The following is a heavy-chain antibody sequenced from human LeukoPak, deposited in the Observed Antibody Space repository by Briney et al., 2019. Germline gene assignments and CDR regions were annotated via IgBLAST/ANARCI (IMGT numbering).Heavy chain of an antibody. D-gene: IGHD3-22*01. J-gene: IGHJ4*02. CDR3: ASLSKDYDTSGYFLVY. Sequence: SETLSLTCAVYGGSFSGYYWSWIRQPPGKGLEWIGRIYTSGSTNYNPSLKSRVTMSADTSKNQFSLNLSSVTAADTAVYYCASLSKDYDTSGYFLVYWGQGTLVTVSS. V-gene: IGHV4-59*10. CDR1: GGSFSGYY. CDR2: IYTSGST.